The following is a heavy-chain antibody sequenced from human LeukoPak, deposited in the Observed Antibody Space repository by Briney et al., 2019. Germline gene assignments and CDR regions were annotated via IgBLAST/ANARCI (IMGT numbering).Heavy chain of an antibody. J-gene: IGHJ6*02. CDR3: ARGKRRGYRYYYYGMDV. Sequence: SETLSLSCAVYGGSFSGYYWSWIRQPPGKGLEWIGEINHSGSTNYNPSLKSRVTISVDTSKNQFSLKLSSVTAADTAVYYCARGKRRGYRYYYYGMDVWGQGTTVTVSS. CDR1: GGSFSGYY. V-gene: IGHV4-34*01. CDR2: INHSGST. D-gene: IGHD5-18*01.